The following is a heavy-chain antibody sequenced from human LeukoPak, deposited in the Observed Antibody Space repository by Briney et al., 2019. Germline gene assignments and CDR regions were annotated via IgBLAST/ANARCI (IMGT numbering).Heavy chain of an antibody. CDR2: INHSGST. CDR3: ARGRSSSWTPHYYYYYGMDV. Sequence: PSETLSLTCAVYGGSFSGYYWSWIRQLPGKGLEWIGEINHSGSTNYNPSLKSRVTISVDTSKNQFSLKLSSVTAADTAVYYCARGRSSSWTPHYYYYYGMDVWGKGTTVTVSS. CDR1: GGSFSGYY. V-gene: IGHV4-34*01. J-gene: IGHJ6*04. D-gene: IGHD6-13*01.